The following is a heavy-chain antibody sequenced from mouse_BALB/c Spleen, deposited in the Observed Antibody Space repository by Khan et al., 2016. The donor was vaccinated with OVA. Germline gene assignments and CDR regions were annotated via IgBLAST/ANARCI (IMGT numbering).Heavy chain of an antibody. CDR1: GYTFTSYW. Sequence: QVQLQQSGAELAKPGASVKMSCTASGYTFTSYWMHWIKQRPGQGLEWIGYINPTSGYTDYNQKFKDKATLTADKSSSTAYMQLSSLTSDVSAVYYCARDRIDYWGQGTALTVSS. CDR3: ARDRIDY. CDR2: INPTSGYT. J-gene: IGHJ2*01. V-gene: IGHV1-7*01.